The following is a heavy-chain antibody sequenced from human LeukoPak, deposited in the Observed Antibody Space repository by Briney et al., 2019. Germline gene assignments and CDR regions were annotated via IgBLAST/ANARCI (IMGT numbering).Heavy chain of an antibody. Sequence: GSLRLSCAASGFTFDDSGMSWIRQPPGKGLEWIGEINHSGSTNYNPSLKSRVTISVDTSKNQFSLKLSSVTAADTAVYYCARVVVDSSGYYDYWGQGTLVTVSS. CDR1: GFTFDDSG. V-gene: IGHV4-34*01. CDR2: INHSGST. D-gene: IGHD3-22*01. J-gene: IGHJ4*02. CDR3: ARVVVDSSGYYDY.